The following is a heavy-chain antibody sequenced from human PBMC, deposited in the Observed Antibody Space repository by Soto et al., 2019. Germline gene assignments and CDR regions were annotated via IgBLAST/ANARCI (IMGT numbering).Heavy chain of an antibody. CDR2: INPSGGST. D-gene: IGHD3-3*01. V-gene: IGHV1-46*01. CDR3: ARGLLEWLFSVDKGENWFDP. CDR1: GYTFTSYY. Sequence: GASVNVSCKASGYTFTSYYMHWVRQAPGQGLEWMGIINPSGGSTSYAQKLQGRVTMTRDTSTSTVYMELSSLRSEDTAVYYCARGLLEWLFSVDKGENWFDPWGQGTLVTVSS. J-gene: IGHJ5*02.